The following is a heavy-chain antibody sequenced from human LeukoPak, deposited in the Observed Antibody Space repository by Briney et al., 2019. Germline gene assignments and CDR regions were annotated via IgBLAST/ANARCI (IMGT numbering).Heavy chain of an antibody. Sequence: TGGSLRLSCEASGFTFSSFAMNWVRQAPGKGLEWVSSISSSSSYIYYADSVKGRFTISRDNAKNSLYLQMNSLRAEDTAVYYCARELSVFHYYGMDVWGQGTTVTVSS. J-gene: IGHJ6*02. CDR2: ISSSSSYI. CDR3: ARELSVFHYYGMDV. V-gene: IGHV3-21*01. D-gene: IGHD5/OR15-5a*01. CDR1: GFTFSSFA.